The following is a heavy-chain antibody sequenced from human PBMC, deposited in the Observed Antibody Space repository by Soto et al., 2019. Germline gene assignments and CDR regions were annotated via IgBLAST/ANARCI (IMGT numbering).Heavy chain of an antibody. Sequence: SETLSLTCAVSGGSISSGGYYWSWIRQRPGKGLEWIGYIYFSGSTYYSPSLKSRVTISVDTSKNQFSLKLSSVTAADTAVYYCARMFDASGNNWFDPWGQGTLVTVS. CDR3: ARMFDASGNNWFDP. CDR2: IYFSGST. J-gene: IGHJ5*02. D-gene: IGHD1-26*01. V-gene: IGHV4-31*11. CDR1: GGSISSGGYY.